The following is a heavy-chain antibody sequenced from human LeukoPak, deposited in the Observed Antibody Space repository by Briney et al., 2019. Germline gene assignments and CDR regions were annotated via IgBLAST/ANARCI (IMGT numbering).Heavy chain of an antibody. J-gene: IGHJ5*02. Sequence: NPSETLSLTCTISGGSISTYYWSWIRQPPGKGLDCIGYIYYSGITKYNPSVKSRVTISVDTSKNQFSLKVSSVTAADTAVYYCARGTNMMASLRFDPWGQGTLVTVSS. CDR2: IYYSGIT. V-gene: IGHV4-59*01. CDR3: ARGTNMMASLRFDP. CDR1: GGSISTYY. D-gene: IGHD2-8*01.